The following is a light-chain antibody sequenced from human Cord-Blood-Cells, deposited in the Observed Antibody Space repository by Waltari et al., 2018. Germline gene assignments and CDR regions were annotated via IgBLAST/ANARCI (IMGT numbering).Light chain of an antibody. CDR2: WAS. V-gene: IGKV4-1*01. CDR1: KSFLHSSNNKNY. Sequence: DIVMTQSPDSLAVSLGERAPINCQSSKSFLHSSNNKNYLAWYQQKPGQPPKLLIYWASTRESGVPARFSGSGSGTDFTLTISSLQAEDVAVYYCQQYYSTPLTFGGGTKVEIK. J-gene: IGKJ4*01. CDR3: QQYYSTPLT.